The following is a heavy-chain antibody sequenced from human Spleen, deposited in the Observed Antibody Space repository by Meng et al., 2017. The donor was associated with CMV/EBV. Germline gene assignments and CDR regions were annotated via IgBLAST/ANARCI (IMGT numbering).Heavy chain of an antibody. D-gene: IGHD7-27*01. Sequence: AASGFTFSSYDMNWVRQAPGKGLEWVSSISSSSSYKHYADSMKGRFTISRDNAKNSLYLQMSGLRAEDTALYYCARDLLGTRDYFDSWGQGTLVTVSS. CDR1: GFTFSSYD. J-gene: IGHJ4*02. CDR2: ISSSSSYK. V-gene: IGHV3-21*01. CDR3: ARDLLGTRDYFDS.